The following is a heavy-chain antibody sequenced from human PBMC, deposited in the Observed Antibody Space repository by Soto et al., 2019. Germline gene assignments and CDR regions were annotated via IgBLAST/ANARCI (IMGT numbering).Heavy chain of an antibody. D-gene: IGHD1-26*01. Sequence: ESGGGVVQPGRSLRLSCAASGFTFSSYGMHWVRQAPGKGLEWVAVISYDGSNKYYADSVKGRFTISRDNSKNTLYLQMNCLRAEDTAVYYCASLSEWELLKVSYYYYGMDVWGQGTTVTVSS. CDR3: ASLSEWELLKVSYYYYGMDV. CDR2: ISYDGSNK. CDR1: GFTFSSYG. J-gene: IGHJ6*02. V-gene: IGHV3-30*03.